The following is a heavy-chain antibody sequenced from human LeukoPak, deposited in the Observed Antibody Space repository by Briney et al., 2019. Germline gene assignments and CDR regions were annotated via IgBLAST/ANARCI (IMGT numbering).Heavy chain of an antibody. J-gene: IGHJ6*02. Sequence: ASVKVSCKASGYIFTSYYMHWVRQAPGQGLEWMGWISAYNGNTNYAQKLQGRVTMTTDTSTSTAYMELRSLRSDDTAVYYCAREWEQWLASTGGYYGMDVWGQGTTVTVSS. D-gene: IGHD6-19*01. CDR2: ISAYNGNT. CDR1: GYIFTSYY. V-gene: IGHV1-18*04. CDR3: AREWEQWLASTGGYYGMDV.